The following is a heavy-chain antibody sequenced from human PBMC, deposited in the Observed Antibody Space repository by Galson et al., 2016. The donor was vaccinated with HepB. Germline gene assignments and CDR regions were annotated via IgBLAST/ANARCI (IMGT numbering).Heavy chain of an antibody. J-gene: IGHJ5*01. CDR3: ARGEYQLLYTWFDS. CDR2: IYHSGNT. V-gene: IGHV4-4*02. Sequence: ETLSLTCAVSGGTISSGNWWSWFRQTPGNGLEWIGEIYHSGNTNYNPSPKSRVTISIDESKNHFSLKLTSVTAADTAVYYCARGEYQLLYTWFDSWGQGILVTVSS. CDR1: GGTISSGNW. D-gene: IGHD2-2*01.